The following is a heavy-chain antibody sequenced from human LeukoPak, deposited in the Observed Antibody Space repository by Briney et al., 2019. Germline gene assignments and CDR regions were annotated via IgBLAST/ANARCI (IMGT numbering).Heavy chain of an antibody. CDR2: INHSGST. V-gene: IGHV4-34*01. Sequence: SETLSLTCAVYGGSFSGYYWSWIRQPPGKGLEWIGEINHSGSTNYNPSLKSRVTISVDTSKNQFSLQLNSVTPEDTAVYYCARDQQTGSSWGKYYFDYWGQGTLVTVSS. CDR3: ARDQQTGSSWGKYYFDY. D-gene: IGHD6-13*01. CDR1: GGSFSGYY. J-gene: IGHJ4*02.